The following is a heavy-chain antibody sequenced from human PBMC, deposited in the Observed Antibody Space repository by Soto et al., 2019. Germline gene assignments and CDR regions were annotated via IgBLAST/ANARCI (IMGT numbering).Heavy chain of an antibody. V-gene: IGHV3-23*01. Sequence: EVQLLESGGGLVQPGGSLRLSCAASGFTFSTYAMSWVRQAPGKGLEWVSGISGSGGSTYYADSVKGRFTISRDNSKNTLYLQMNSLRAEDTAVYYCAIGPHVTMVRGEVTLDYWGQGTLVTVSS. CDR3: AIGPHVTMVRGEVTLDY. CDR2: ISGSGGST. J-gene: IGHJ4*02. D-gene: IGHD3-10*01. CDR1: GFTFSTYA.